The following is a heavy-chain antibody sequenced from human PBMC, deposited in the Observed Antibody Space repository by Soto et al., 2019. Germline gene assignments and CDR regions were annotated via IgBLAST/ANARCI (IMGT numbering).Heavy chain of an antibody. V-gene: IGHV4-30-4*01. CDR2: IYYSGST. J-gene: IGHJ4*02. CDR3: ASNPILGYCTNGVCYPH. D-gene: IGHD2-8*01. CDR1: GGSISSGDYY. Sequence: SETLSLTCTVSGGSISSGDYYWSWIRQPPGKGLEWIGYIYYSGSTYYNPSLKSRVTISVDTSKNQFSLKLSSVTAADTAVYYCASNPILGYCTNGVCYPHWGQGTLVTVSS.